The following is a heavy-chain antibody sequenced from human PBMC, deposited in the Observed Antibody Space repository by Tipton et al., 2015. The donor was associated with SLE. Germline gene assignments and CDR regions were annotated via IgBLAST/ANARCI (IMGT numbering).Heavy chain of an antibody. CDR1: GYTFSNYY. Sequence: QVQLVQSGAEVKKPGASVKVSCKASGYTFSNYYIHWVRQAPGQGLEWMGIINSGGGATSYAQKFQGRVTMARDTSTSTVYMELSSLRSEDTAIYYCSRGGVGGYDYFDYWGQGTLVTVSS. CDR2: INSGGGAT. V-gene: IGHV1-46*01. J-gene: IGHJ4*02. D-gene: IGHD5-12*01. CDR3: SRGGVGGYDYFDY.